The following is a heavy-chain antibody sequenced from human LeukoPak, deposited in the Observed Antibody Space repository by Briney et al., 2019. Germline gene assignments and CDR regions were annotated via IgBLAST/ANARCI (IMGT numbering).Heavy chain of an antibody. CDR1: GGSISSSSYY. CDR2: IYCSGST. V-gene: IGHV4-39*01. CDR3: ARQAYYYDSSGYHFDY. Sequence: PSETLSLTCTVSGGSISSSSYYWGWIRQPPGKGLEWIGSIYCSGSTYYNPSLKSRVTISVDTSKNQFSLKLSSVTAADTAVYYCARQAYYYDSSGYHFDYWGQGTLVTVSS. D-gene: IGHD3-22*01. J-gene: IGHJ4*02.